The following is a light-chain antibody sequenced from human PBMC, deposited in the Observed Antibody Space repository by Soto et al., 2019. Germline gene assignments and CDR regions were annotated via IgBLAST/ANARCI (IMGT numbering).Light chain of an antibody. CDR1: QSVSSSY. Sequence: EIVLTQSPGTLSLSPGERATLSCRASQSVSSSYLAWYQQKPGQAPRLLIYGASSRATGLPDRFSGSGSGTDFTLTISRLEPEDFSVYYCQQYGSTFGQGTKVEIK. CDR3: QQYGST. CDR2: GAS. J-gene: IGKJ1*01. V-gene: IGKV3-20*01.